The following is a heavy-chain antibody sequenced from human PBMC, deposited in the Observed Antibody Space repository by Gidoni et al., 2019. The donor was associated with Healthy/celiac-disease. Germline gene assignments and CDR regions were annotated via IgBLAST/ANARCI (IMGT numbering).Heavy chain of an antibody. V-gene: IGHV4-61*02. D-gene: IGHD4-17*01. CDR1: GGSISSGSYY. CDR2: IYTSGST. CDR3: ARVSEPTVTIGAFDI. Sequence: QVQLQESGPGLVKPSQTLSLTCTVSGGSISSGSYYWSWIRQPAGKGLEWIGRIYTSGSTNYNPSLKSRVTISVDTSKNQFSLKLSSVTAADTAVYYCARVSEPTVTIGAFDIWGQGTMVTVSS. J-gene: IGHJ3*02.